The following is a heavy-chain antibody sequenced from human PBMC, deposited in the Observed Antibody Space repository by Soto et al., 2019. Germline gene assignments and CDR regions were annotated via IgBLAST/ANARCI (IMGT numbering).Heavy chain of an antibody. CDR2: ISWNSGSI. CDR1: GFTCDDYA. V-gene: IGHV3-9*01. J-gene: IGHJ6*02. D-gene: IGHD4-17*01. CDR3: AMVNTLIYYSCGMDV. Sequence: GGSPRLSCAASGFTCDDYAMHWVRQAPGKGLEWVSGISWNSGSIGYADSVKGRFTISRDNAKNSLYLQMNSLRAEDTALYYCAMVNTLIYYSCGMDVWGQGPTVTGS.